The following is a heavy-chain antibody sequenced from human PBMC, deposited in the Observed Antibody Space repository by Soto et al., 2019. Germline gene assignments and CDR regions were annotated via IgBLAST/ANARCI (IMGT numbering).Heavy chain of an antibody. D-gene: IGHD3-22*01. V-gene: IGHV3-30*18. J-gene: IGHJ4*02. CDR3: AKDPYSSAPQGHFVS. Sequence: QVQLVESGGGVVQPGRSLRLSCAASGFTFSSYGMHWVRQAPGKGLEWVAVISYDGSNKYYADSVKGRFTISRDNSKNTLYLQMNSLRVEDTAVYYCAKDPYSSAPQGHFVSWGQGSLVTVSS. CDR1: GFTFSSYG. CDR2: ISYDGSNK.